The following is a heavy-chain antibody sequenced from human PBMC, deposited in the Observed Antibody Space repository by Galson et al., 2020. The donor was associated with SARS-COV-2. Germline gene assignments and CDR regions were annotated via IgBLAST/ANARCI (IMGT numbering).Heavy chain of an antibody. CDR3: ARDHDYLRLGLADSYYYYGMDV. CDR2: ISAYNGNT. CDR1: GYTYTNYG. J-gene: IGHJ6*02. Sequence: ASVKVSCKASGYTYTNYGVSWVRQAPGQGLEWMGWISAYNGNTDYAQKFQGRVTLTTDTSMTTAFMELRSLRSDDTAVYFCARDHDYLRLGLADSYYYYGMDVWGQGTTVTVSS. D-gene: IGHD3-16*01. V-gene: IGHV1-18*04.